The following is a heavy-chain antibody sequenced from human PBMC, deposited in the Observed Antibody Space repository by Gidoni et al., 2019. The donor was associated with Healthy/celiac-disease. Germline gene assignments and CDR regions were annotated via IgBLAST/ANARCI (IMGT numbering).Heavy chain of an antibody. CDR2: SYHSGST. V-gene: IGHV4-4*02. Sequence: QVQLQESGPGLVKPSGTLSLTCAVSGGSISSSNWWSWVRQPPGKGLEWIGESYHSGSTNYNPSLKSRVTISVDKSKNQFSLKLSSVTAADTAVYYCARDSPIGYCSGGSCYRYMDVWGKGTTVTVSS. J-gene: IGHJ6*03. D-gene: IGHD2-15*01. CDR1: GGSISSSNW. CDR3: ARDSPIGYCSGGSCYRYMDV.